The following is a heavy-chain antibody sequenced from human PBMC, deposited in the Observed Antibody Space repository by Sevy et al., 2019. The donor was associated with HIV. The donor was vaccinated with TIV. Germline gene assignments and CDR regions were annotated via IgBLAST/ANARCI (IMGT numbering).Heavy chain of an antibody. V-gene: IGHV3-23*01. J-gene: IGHJ4*02. Sequence: GGSLRLSCAASGFTFSSYAMSWVRQAPGKGLEWVSAISGSGGSTYYADSVKGRFTISRDNSKNTLYLQMNSLRDEDTAVYYCAKRPSTVVTAYYFDYWGQGTLVTVSS. CDR1: GFTFSSYA. D-gene: IGHD4-17*01. CDR2: ISGSGGST. CDR3: AKRPSTVVTAYYFDY.